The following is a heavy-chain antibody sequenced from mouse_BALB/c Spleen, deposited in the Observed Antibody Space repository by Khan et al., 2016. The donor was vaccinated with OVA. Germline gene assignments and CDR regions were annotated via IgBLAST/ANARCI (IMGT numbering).Heavy chain of an antibody. CDR2: IWAGGST. CDR3: ARAFYNGAWFAY. CDR1: GFSISNYG. J-gene: IGHJ3*01. V-gene: IGHV2-9*02. Sequence: QVQLKESGPGLVAPSQTLSISCTVSGFSISNYGVHWVRQPPGKGLAWLGVIWAGGSTNHNSALMSRLSITKDHSKNQVFLKMNSLQTDDTAIYYCARAFYNGAWFAYWGQGTLVTVSA. D-gene: IGHD1-3*01.